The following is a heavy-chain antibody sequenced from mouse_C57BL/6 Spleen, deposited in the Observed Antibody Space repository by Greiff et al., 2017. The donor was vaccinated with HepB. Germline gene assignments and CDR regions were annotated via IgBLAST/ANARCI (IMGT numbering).Heavy chain of an antibody. D-gene: IGHD2-4*01. CDR3: AIYDYDVDWYFDV. J-gene: IGHJ1*03. Sequence: VQLKESGPELVKPGASVKMSCKASGYTFTDYNMHWVKQSHGKSLEWIGYINPNNGGTSYNQKFKGKATLTVNKSSSTAYMELRSLTSEDSAVYYCAIYDYDVDWYFDVWGTGTTVTVSS. CDR1: GYTFTDYN. V-gene: IGHV1-22*01. CDR2: INPNNGGT.